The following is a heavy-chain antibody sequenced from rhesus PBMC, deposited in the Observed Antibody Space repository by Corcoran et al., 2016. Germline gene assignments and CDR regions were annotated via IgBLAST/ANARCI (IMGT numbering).Heavy chain of an antibody. CDR2: ISGSGGSP. CDR3: AGNYDLDY. Sequence: QLQLQESGPGRVKPSETLSLTCAVSGGPISSNYWSWIRQPPGKGLELIGRISGSGGSPTYNPSLKSRVTISTDPSKNQFSLKLSSVTAADTAVYYCAGNYDLDYWGQGVLVTVSS. V-gene: IGHV4-173*01. J-gene: IGHJ4*01. D-gene: IGHD4-17*01. CDR1: GGPISSNY.